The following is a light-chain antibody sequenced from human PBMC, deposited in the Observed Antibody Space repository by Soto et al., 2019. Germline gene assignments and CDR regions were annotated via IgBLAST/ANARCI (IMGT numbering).Light chain of an antibody. CDR2: DVS. Sequence: QSALTQPASVSGSPGQSITISCTGTSSDVGGYNYVSWYQQHPGKAPKLMIYDVSKRPSGVSNRFSGSKSGNTASLTISGLQADDEADYYCSSYISSSTLNVFGTGTKLTVL. V-gene: IGLV2-14*01. CDR1: SSDVGGYNY. J-gene: IGLJ1*01. CDR3: SSYISSSTLNV.